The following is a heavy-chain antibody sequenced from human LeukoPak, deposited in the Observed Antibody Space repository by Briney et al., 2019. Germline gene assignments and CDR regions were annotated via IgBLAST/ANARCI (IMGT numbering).Heavy chain of an antibody. J-gene: IGHJ4*02. CDR3: ARSPTSWYFDY. D-gene: IGHD2-2*01. Sequence: GGSLRLSCAASGFTFSGSGMHWVRQAPGKGLEWVAFIRYHGSDKYYADSAKGRFTISRDNSKNTLYLQMNSLRPEDTSVYFCARSPTSWYFDYWGQGTLVTVSS. CDR1: GFTFSGSG. CDR2: IRYHGSDK. V-gene: IGHV3-30*02.